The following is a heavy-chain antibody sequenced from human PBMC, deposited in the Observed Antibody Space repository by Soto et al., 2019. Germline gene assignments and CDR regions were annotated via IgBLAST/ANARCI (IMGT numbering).Heavy chain of an antibody. D-gene: IGHD1-26*01. CDR2: IKSKADGGTT. Sequence: PGASLRLSCAASGFTFSNAWMSWVRQAPGKGLEWVGRIKSKADGGTTDYAAPVTGRSTISTDDSKNTLYLKINSLKTEDTAVYYGTTEMVGATYHWGPGTVVTVPS. CDR3: TTEMVGATYH. CDR1: GFTFSNAW. V-gene: IGHV3-15*01. J-gene: IGHJ5*02.